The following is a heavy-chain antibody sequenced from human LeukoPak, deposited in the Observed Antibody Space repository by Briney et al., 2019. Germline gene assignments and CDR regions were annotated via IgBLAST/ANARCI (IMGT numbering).Heavy chain of an antibody. D-gene: IGHD3-22*01. J-gene: IGHJ4*02. CDR3: ARVQLSSGYYSEGFDY. V-gene: IGHV1-69*13. CDR1: GGTFSSYA. Sequence: ASVKVSCKASGGTFSSYAISWVRQAPGQGLEWMGGIIPIFGRANYAQKFQGRVTITADESTSTAYMELCSLRSEDTAVYYCARVQLSSGYYSEGFDYWGQGTLVTVSS. CDR2: IIPIFGRA.